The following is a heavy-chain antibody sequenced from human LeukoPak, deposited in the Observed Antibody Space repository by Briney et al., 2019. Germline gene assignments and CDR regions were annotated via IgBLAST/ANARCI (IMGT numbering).Heavy chain of an antibody. Sequence: GXXXKISCKGSGYSFTSYWISWVRQMPGKGLEWMGRIDPSDSYTNYSPSFQGHVIISADKSISTAYLQWSSLKASDTAIYYCARYSVVPPADFDYWGQGTLXXVSS. D-gene: IGHD2-2*01. CDR2: IDPSDSYT. CDR1: GYSFTSYW. V-gene: IGHV5-10-1*01. J-gene: IGHJ4*02. CDR3: ARYSVVPPADFDY.